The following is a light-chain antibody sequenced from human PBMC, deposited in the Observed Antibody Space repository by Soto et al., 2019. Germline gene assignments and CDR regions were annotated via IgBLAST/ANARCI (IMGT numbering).Light chain of an antibody. CDR1: QTISSS. J-gene: IGKJ5*01. CDR3: QQTYTTPIT. CDR2: TSS. Sequence: DIQMTQSPSSLSASVGDRVTITCRASQTISSSLNWYQQRPGKAPNLLIYTSSSLQSGVPPRFSGSGSATDFTLTISSLQPEDFATYYCQQTYTTPITVGQGTRLEIK. V-gene: IGKV1-39*01.